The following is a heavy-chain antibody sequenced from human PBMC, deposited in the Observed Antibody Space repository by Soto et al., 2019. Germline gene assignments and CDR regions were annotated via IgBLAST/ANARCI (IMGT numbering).Heavy chain of an antibody. D-gene: IGHD2-2*01. CDR1: GGTFSSYA. V-gene: IGHV1-69*13. J-gene: IGHJ6*02. Sequence: SVKVSCKASGGTFSSYAISWVRQAPGQGLEWMGGIIPIFGTANYAQKFQGRVTITADESTSTAYMELSSLRSEDTAVYYCARFPAAPPYYYYGMDVWGQGTTVTVSS. CDR3: ARFPAAPPYYYYGMDV. CDR2: IIPIFGTA.